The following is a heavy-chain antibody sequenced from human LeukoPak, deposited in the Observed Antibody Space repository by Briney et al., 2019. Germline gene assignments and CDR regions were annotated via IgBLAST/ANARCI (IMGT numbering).Heavy chain of an antibody. J-gene: IGHJ3*02. CDR2: ISASGGST. Sequence: GGSLRLSCAASGFTFSSYAMSWVRQAPGKGLEWVSAISASGGSTYYADSVKGRFTISRDNAKNSLYLQMNSLRAEDTAVYYCARDRRGIGKAFDIWGQGTMVTVSS. CDR1: GFTFSSYA. D-gene: IGHD1-26*01. CDR3: ARDRRGIGKAFDI. V-gene: IGHV3-23*01.